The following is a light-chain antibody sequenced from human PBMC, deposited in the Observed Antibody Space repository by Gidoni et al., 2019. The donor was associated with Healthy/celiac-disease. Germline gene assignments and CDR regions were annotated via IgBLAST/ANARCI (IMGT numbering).Light chain of an antibody. V-gene: IGKV3-15*01. CDR1: QSVSSN. CDR3: QQYNNWPL. Sequence: EIVMTQSPATLSVSPGERATLSCRASQSVSSNLAWYQQNPGQAPRLLIYGASTRATGIPARFSGSGSGTESTLTISSLQSEDFAVYYCQQYNNWPLFGPGTKVDIK. CDR2: GAS. J-gene: IGKJ3*01.